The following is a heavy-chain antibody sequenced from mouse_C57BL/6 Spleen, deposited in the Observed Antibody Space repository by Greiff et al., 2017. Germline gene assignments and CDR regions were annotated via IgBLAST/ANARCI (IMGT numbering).Heavy chain of an antibody. Sequence: EVQLVESGGDLVKPGGSLKLSCAASGFTFSSYGMSWVRQTPDKRLEWVATISSGGSYTYYPDSVKGRFTISRDNAKNTLYLQMSSLKSEDTAMYYGARRSNYRYFDVWGTGTTVTVSS. D-gene: IGHD2-5*01. CDR2: ISSGGSYT. CDR1: GFTFSSYG. V-gene: IGHV5-6*01. J-gene: IGHJ1*03. CDR3: ARRSNYRYFDV.